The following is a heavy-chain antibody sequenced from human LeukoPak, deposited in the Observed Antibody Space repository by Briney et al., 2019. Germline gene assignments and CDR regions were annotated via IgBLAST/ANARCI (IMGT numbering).Heavy chain of an antibody. V-gene: IGHV3-30*04. CDR2: ISYDGSNE. CDR3: ARDKGTSSLSSFDY. CDR1: GFTVSSYA. Sequence: GGSLRLFCAASGFTVSSYAMSWVRQAPGRGLEWGAIISYDGSNEYYADSAKGRFTISRDNSQNTLYLQVNSLRAADTAVYYCARDKGTSSLSSFDYWGQGTLVTVSS. D-gene: IGHD6-6*01. J-gene: IGHJ4*02.